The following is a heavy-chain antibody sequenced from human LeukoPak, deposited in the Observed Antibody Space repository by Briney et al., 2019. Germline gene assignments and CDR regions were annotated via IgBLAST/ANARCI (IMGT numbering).Heavy chain of an antibody. CDR3: ARDPFGEGPDY. D-gene: IGHD3-10*01. CDR1: GGSFSGYY. V-gene: IGHV4-34*01. Sequence: SETLSLTCTVYGGSFSGYYWSWIRQPPGKGLEWIGEINHSGSTNYNPSLKSRVTISVDTSKNQFSLKLSSVTAADTAVYYCARDPFGEGPDYWGQGTLVTVSS. CDR2: INHSGST. J-gene: IGHJ4*02.